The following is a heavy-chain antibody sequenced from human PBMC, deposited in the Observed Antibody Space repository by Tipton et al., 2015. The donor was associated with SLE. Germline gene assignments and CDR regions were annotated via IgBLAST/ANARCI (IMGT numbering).Heavy chain of an antibody. CDR2: INHSGST. D-gene: IGHD1-1*01. CDR1: RGSISSGDYY. Sequence: TLSLTCTVSRGSISSGDYYWSWIRQPPGKGLEWIGEINHSGSTNYNPSLKSRVTISVDTSKNQFSLKLSSVTAADTAVYYCATCNEWFDPWGQGTLVTVSS. CDR3: ATCNEWFDP. V-gene: IGHV4-39*07. J-gene: IGHJ5*02.